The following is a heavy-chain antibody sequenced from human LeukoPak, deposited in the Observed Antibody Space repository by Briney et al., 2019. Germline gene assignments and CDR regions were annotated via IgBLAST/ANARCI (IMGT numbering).Heavy chain of an antibody. CDR1: GYTFTSYD. V-gene: IGHV1-58*02. CDR3: AAVATITDYYYYGMDV. CDR2: IVVGSGNT. D-gene: IGHD5-12*01. J-gene: IGHJ6*02. Sequence: GASVKVSCKASGYTFTSYDINWVRQATGQGLEWIGWIVVGSGNTNYAQKFQERVTITRDMSTSTAYMELSSLRSEDTAVYYCAAVATITDYYYYGMDVWGQGTTVTVSS.